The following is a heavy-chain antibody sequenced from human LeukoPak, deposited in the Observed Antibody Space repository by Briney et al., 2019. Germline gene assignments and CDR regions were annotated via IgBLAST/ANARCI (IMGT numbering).Heavy chain of an antibody. V-gene: IGHV3-23*01. J-gene: IGHJ5*02. D-gene: IGHD2-2*01. CDR3: AKYGVVLPPGSHIPHWFDA. Sequence: GGPLRLSCAASGFTFTTYAMTWVRQAPGKGLEWVSTVVDGGATFYADSVRGRFTISRDNSKNTLYLQMNSLRGDDTAVYFCAKYGVVLPPGSHIPHWFDAWGQGSLVTVSS. CDR2: VVDGGAT. CDR1: GFTFTTYA.